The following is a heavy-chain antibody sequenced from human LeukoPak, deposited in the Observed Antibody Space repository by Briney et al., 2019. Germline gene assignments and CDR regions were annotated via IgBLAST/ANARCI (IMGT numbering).Heavy chain of an antibody. V-gene: IGHV4-59*01. J-gene: IGHJ4*02. CDR1: GGSFSSYY. CDR2: IYYSGST. D-gene: IGHD2-15*01. CDR3: ARVDFSGGNFLPFDL. Sequence: SETLSLTCTVSGGSFSSYYWNWIRQPPGKGLEWMGYIYYSGSTNCNPSLKSRVTISVDTSKNQFSLKLSSVTAADTAVYYCARVDFSGGNFLPFDLLGQGTLVTVSS.